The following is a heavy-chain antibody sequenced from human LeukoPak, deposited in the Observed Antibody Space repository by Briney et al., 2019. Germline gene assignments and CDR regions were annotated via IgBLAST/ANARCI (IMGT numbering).Heavy chain of an antibody. CDR1: GFTFGDYA. V-gene: IGHV3-49*04. J-gene: IGHJ6*03. CDR3: TMPCWVNYYYYYMDV. D-gene: IGHD2-2*01. Sequence: HPGRSLRLSCTASGFTFGDYAMSWVRQAPGKGLEWVGFIRSKAYGGTTEYAASVKGRFTISRDDSKSIAYLQMNSLKTEDTAVYYCTMPCWVNYYYYYMDVWGKGTTVTVSS. CDR2: IRSKAYGGTT.